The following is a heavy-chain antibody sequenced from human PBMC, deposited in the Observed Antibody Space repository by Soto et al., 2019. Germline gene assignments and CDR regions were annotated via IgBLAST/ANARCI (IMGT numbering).Heavy chain of an antibody. CDR2: ISYDGSNK. CDR1: GFTFSSYA. Sequence: QVQLVESGGGVVQPGRSLRLSCAASGFTFSSYAMHWVRQAPGKGVEWVAVISYDGSNKYYADSVKGRFTISRDNSKNTLYLQMNSLRAEDTAVYYCARRYGDYSSFDYWGQGTLVTVSS. D-gene: IGHD4-17*01. V-gene: IGHV3-30-3*01. CDR3: ARRYGDYSSFDY. J-gene: IGHJ4*02.